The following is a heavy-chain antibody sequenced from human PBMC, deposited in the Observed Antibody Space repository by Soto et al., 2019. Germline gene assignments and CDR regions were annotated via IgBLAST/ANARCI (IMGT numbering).Heavy chain of an antibody. CDR3: AKEASSGRLGY. J-gene: IGHJ4*02. D-gene: IGHD1-26*01. CDR2: ISYDGSNK. V-gene: IGHV3-30*18. CDR1: GFTFSSYG. Sequence: QVQLVESGGGVVQPGRSLRLSCAASGFTFSSYGMHWVRQAPGKGLEWVAVISYDGSNKYYADSVKGRFTISRDNSKNTLYLQMNSLRAEDTAVYYCAKEASSGRLGYWGQGTLVTVSS.